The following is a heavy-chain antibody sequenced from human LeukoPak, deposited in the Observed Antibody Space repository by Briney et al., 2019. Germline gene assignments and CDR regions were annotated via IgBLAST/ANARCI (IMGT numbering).Heavy chain of an antibody. CDR1: GFTFSSYA. Sequence: PGGSLRLSCAVSGFTFSSYAMSWVRQAPGKGLEWASAISGSGGSTYYADSVKGRFTISRDNSNNTLYLQMNSLRAEDTAVYYCAKNPALYCTSTSCYLDYWGQGTLVTVSS. D-gene: IGHD2-2*01. CDR3: AKNPALYCTSTSCYLDY. V-gene: IGHV3-23*01. J-gene: IGHJ4*02. CDR2: ISGSGGST.